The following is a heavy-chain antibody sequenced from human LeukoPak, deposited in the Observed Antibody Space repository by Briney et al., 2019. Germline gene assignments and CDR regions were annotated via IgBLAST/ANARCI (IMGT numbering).Heavy chain of an antibody. CDR3: ARAYGDFWSGYYWGPMDV. CDR2: IKQDGSEK. J-gene: IGHJ6*02. Sequence: GGSLRLSCAASGFTFSSYWMSWVRQAPGKGLEWVANIKQDGSEKYYVDSVKGRFTISRDNAKSSLYLQMNSLRAEDTAVYYCARAYGDFWSGYYWGPMDVWGQGTTVTVSS. CDR1: GFTFSSYW. V-gene: IGHV3-7*01. D-gene: IGHD3-3*01.